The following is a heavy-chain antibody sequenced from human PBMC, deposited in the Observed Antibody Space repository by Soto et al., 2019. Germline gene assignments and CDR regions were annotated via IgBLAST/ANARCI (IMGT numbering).Heavy chain of an antibody. CDR2: MNPNSGNT. Sequence: QVQLVQSGAEVKKPGASVKVSCKASGYTFTSYDINWVQQATGQGLEGMGWMNPNSGNTGYAQKFQGRVTMTRNTSITTAYMELSSLRSEATAVYYCARGDNFYYGMDVWGQGTTVTVSS. CDR1: GYTFTSYD. D-gene: IGHD3-9*01. J-gene: IGHJ6*02. CDR3: ARGDNFYYGMDV. V-gene: IGHV1-8*01.